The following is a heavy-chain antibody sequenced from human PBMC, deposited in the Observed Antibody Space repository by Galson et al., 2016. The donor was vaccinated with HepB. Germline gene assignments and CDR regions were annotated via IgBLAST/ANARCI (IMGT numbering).Heavy chain of an antibody. V-gene: IGHV4-4*02. CDR1: GGSISSNNW. D-gene: IGHD3-16*01. J-gene: IGHJ5*02. Sequence: SETLSLTCAVSGGSISSNNWWSWVRQHPGKGLEWIGEIYHDGTTYYNPSLKRRVTISVDESRNQFSLNLSSVTAADTAVYYCARDPAHYEYGQNWFDPWGQGTLVTVSS. CDR2: IYHDGTT. CDR3: ARDPAHYEYGQNWFDP.